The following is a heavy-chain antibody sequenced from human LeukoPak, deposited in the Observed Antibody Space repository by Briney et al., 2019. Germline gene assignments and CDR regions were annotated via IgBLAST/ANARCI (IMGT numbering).Heavy chain of an antibody. CDR3: ARDPNVIRINEAFDI. V-gene: IGHV3-48*04. Sequence: PGGSLRLSCAASGFTFSSYSMNWVRQAPGKGLEWVSYISSGSSTIYYADSLKGRFTISRDNAKNSLYLQMNSLRAEDTAVYYCARDPNVIRINEAFDIWGQGTMVTVSS. CDR2: ISSGSSTI. J-gene: IGHJ3*02. CDR1: GFTFSSYS. D-gene: IGHD3-16*01.